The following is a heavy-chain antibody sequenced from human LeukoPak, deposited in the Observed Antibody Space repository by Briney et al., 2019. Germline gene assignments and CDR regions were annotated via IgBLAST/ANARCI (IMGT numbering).Heavy chain of an antibody. CDR3: ARVPGYSYGSRDNWFDP. CDR1: GYTFTGYY. V-gene: IGHV1-2*02. Sequence: ASVKVSYKASGYTFTGYYMHWVRQAPGQGLEWMGWINPNSGGTNYAQKFQGRVTMTRDTSISTAYMELSRLRSDDTAVYYCARVPGYSYGSRDNWFDPWGQGTLVTVSS. J-gene: IGHJ5*02. CDR2: INPNSGGT. D-gene: IGHD5-18*01.